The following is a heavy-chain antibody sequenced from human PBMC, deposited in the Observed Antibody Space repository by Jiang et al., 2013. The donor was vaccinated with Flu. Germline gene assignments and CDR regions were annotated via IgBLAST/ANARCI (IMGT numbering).Heavy chain of an antibody. D-gene: IGHD5-18*01. CDR1: GGTFSSYA. Sequence: SGAEVKKPGSSVKVSCKASGGTFSSYAISWVRQAPGQGLEWMGRIIPILGIANYAQKFQGRVTITADKSTSTAYMELSSLRSEDTAVYYCARPDTLGYSYGSGDYYYGMDVWGKGTTVTVSS. CDR3: ARPDTLGYSYGSGDYYYGMDV. CDR2: IIPILGIA. V-gene: IGHV1-69*04. J-gene: IGHJ6*04.